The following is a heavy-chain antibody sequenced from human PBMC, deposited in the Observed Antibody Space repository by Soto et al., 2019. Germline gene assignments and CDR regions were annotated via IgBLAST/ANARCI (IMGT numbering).Heavy chain of an antibody. CDR1: GFSLSTSGMC. V-gene: IGHV2-70*11. Sequence: SGPTLVNPPQTPTLTFPLSGFSLSTSGMCVSWIRQPPGKALEWLARIDWDDDKYYSTSLKTRLTISKDTSKNQVVLTMTNMDPVDTATYYCALCGFGDSLYFDYWGQGTLVTVSS. CDR3: ALCGFGDSLYFDY. J-gene: IGHJ4*02. D-gene: IGHD3-10*01. CDR2: IDWDDDK.